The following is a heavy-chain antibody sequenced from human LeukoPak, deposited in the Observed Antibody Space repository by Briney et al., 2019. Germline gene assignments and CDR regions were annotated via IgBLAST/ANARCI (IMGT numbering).Heavy chain of an antibody. CDR1: GFTFSSYA. CDR2: ISSSSSYI. D-gene: IGHD3-10*01. V-gene: IGHV3-21*01. J-gene: IGHJ3*02. CDR3: ARDHQLLWFGELLIPDAFDI. Sequence: GGSLRLSCAASGFTFSSYAMNWVRQAPGKGLEWVSSISSSSSYIYYADSVKGRFTISRDNAKNSLYLQMNSLRAEDTAVYYCARDHQLLWFGELLIPDAFDIWGQGTMVTVSS.